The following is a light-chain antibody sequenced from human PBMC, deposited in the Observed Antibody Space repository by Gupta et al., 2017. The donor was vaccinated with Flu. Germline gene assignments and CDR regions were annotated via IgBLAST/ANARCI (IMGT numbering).Light chain of an antibody. J-gene: IGKJ1*01. Sequence: PSSLSASVGDRVTITFRASQSISSYLNWYQQQPGKDPKVLINAASSLQSGVPSRFSGSGSGTDFTLTISSLQPEDFATYYCQQCYSTPWTFGQGTKLEI. V-gene: IGKV1-39*01. CDR1: QSISSY. CDR3: QQCYSTPWT. CDR2: AAS.